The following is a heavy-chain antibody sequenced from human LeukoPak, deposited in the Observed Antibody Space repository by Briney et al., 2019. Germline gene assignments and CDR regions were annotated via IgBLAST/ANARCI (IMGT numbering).Heavy chain of an antibody. CDR2: IRYDGSNK. V-gene: IGHV3-30*02. J-gene: IGHJ4*02. Sequence: PGGPLRLSCAASGFTFSSYGMHWVRQAPGKGLEWVAFIRYDGSNKYYADSVKGRFTISRDNSKNTLYLQMNSLRAEDTAVYYCARVDWEGSGSYYFDYWGQGTLVTVSS. CDR3: ARVDWEGSGSYYFDY. CDR1: GFTFSSYG. D-gene: IGHD1-26*01.